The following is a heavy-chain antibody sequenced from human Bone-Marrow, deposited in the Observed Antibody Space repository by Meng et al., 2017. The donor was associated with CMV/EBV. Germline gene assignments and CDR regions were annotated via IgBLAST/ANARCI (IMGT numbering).Heavy chain of an antibody. CDR1: GFTFSSYS. Sequence: GESLKISCAASGFTFSSYSMNWVRQAPGKGLEWVSSISSSSSYIYYAGSVKGRFTISRDNAKNSLYLQMNSLRAEDTAVYYCARGSYYYDSSGYWPGDYWGQGTLVTVSS. J-gene: IGHJ4*02. CDR2: ISSSSSYI. V-gene: IGHV3-21*01. CDR3: ARGSYYYDSSGYWPGDY. D-gene: IGHD3-22*01.